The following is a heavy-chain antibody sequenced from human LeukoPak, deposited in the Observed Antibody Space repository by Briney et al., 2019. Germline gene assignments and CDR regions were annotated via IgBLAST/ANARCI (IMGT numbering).Heavy chain of an antibody. CDR3: AREPRSSGYMDV. D-gene: IGHD3-10*01. J-gene: IGHJ6*03. V-gene: IGHV3-33*01. CDR2: IWYDGSNK. CDR1: GFTFSSYG. Sequence: GRSLRLSCAASGFTFSSYGMHWVRQAPGKGLEWVAVIWYDGSNKYYADSVKGRFTISRDNSKNTLYLQMNSLRAEATAVYYCAREPRSSGYMDVWGKGTTVTVSS.